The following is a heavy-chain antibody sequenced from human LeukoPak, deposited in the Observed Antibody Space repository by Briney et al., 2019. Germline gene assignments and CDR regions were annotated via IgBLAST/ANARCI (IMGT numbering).Heavy chain of an antibody. J-gene: IGHJ3*02. V-gene: IGHV3-11*01. CDR1: GFTFSDYY. CDR3: ARDRGTYYYDSSGYDDAFDI. Sequence: GGSLRLSCAASGFTFSDYYMSWIRQAPGKGLGWVSYISSSGTTIYYADSVKGRFTISRDNAKNSLYLQMNSLRAEDTAVYYCARDRGTYYYDSSGYDDAFDIWGQGTMVTVSS. D-gene: IGHD3-22*01. CDR2: ISSSGTTI.